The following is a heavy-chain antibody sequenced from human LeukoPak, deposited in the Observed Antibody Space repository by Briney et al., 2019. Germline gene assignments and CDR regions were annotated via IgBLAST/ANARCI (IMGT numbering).Heavy chain of an antibody. J-gene: IGHJ4*02. D-gene: IGHD3-10*01. CDR2: IYYSGST. CDR1: GGSISSYY. V-gene: IGHV4-59*01. Sequence: TSETLSLTCTVSGGSISSYYWSWIRQPPGKGLEWIGYIYYSGSTNYNPSLKSRVTISVDTSKNQFSLKLSSVTAADTAVYYCAGITMVRGVTDWGQGTLVTVSS. CDR3: AGITMVRGVTD.